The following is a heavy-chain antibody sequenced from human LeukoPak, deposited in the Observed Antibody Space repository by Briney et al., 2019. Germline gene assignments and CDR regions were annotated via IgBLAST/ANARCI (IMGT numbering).Heavy chain of an antibody. D-gene: IGHD6-19*01. J-gene: IGHJ4*02. CDR1: GFTFSSYS. CDR2: ISSRSSYI. CDR3: ARDSRGLIAVAGYYFDY. V-gene: IGHV3-21*01. Sequence: GGSLRLSCAASGFTFSSYSMNWVRQAPGKGLGWVSSISSRSSYIYYTDSVKGRFTISRDNAKNSLYLQMNSLRAEDTAVYYCARDSRGLIAVAGYYFDYWGQGTLVTVSS.